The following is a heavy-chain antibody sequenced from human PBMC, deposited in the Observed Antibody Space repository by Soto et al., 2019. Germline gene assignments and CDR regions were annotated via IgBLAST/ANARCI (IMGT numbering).Heavy chain of an antibody. CDR2: IFYSGSA. D-gene: IGHD2-15*01. Sequence: LSLTCTVSGGSISSNSYFWGWIRQPPGKGLEWIANIFYSGSAYYNPSLKSRITISVDTSKNQFSLRLSSVTAADTAVYYCARQAGGGRHYYGMDVWGQGTTVTVSS. V-gene: IGHV4-39*01. CDR3: ARQAGGGRHYYGMDV. CDR1: GGSISSNSYF. J-gene: IGHJ6*02.